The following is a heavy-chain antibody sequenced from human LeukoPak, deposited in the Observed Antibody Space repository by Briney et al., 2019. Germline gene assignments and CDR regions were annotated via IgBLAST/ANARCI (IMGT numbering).Heavy chain of an antibody. CDR3: AAGREQHLDPSKEYFQH. CDR2: ISNNGGST. CDR1: AFTFSSYA. D-gene: IGHD6-13*01. J-gene: IGHJ1*01. V-gene: IGHV3-64D*06. Sequence: GGSLRLSCSASAFTFSSYAMHWVRQAPGKGLEYVSAISNNGGSTYYADSVRGRFTISRDNPKNTLYLQMSSLRAEDTAVYYCAAGREQHLDPSKEYFQHWGQGTLVTVSS.